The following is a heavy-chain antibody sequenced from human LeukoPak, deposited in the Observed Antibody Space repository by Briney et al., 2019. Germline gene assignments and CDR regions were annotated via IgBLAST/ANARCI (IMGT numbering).Heavy chain of an antibody. V-gene: IGHV1-8*01. CDR3: ARGLYYDSTGYSSQRFDP. Sequence: ASVKVSCKASGYTFTSYDINWVRQAPGQGLEWMGWMNPNSGNTVYAQQFQGRVTMTRNTSISTAYMELSSLRSDDTAVYYCARGLYYDSTGYSSQRFDPWGQGTLVTVSS. D-gene: IGHD3-22*01. CDR2: MNPNSGNT. J-gene: IGHJ5*02. CDR1: GYTFTSYD.